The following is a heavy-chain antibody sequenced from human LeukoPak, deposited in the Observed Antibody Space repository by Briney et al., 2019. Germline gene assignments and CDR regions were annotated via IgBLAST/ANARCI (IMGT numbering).Heavy chain of an antibody. V-gene: IGHV1-46*01. CDR2: INPSGGST. CDR3: ARVAGSDYDLWGVIDY. D-gene: IGHD5-12*01. Sequence: ASVKVSCKASGYTFTGYYMHWVRQAPGQGLEWMGIINPSGGSTSYAQKFQGRVTMTRDMSTSTVYMELSSLRSEDTAVYYCARVAGSDYDLWGVIDYWGQGTLVTVSS. CDR1: GYTFTGYY. J-gene: IGHJ4*02.